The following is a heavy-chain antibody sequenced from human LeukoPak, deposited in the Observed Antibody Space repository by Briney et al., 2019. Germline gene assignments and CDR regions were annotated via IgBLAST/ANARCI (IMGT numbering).Heavy chain of an antibody. J-gene: IGHJ4*02. CDR3: ARGSSRVIVVVVAFIDY. Sequence: SVKVSCKASGGTFSSYAISWVRQAPGQGLEWMGGIIPIFGTANYAQKFQGRVTITTDESTSTAYMELSSLRSEDTAVYYCARGSSRVIVVVVAFIDYWGQGTLVTVSS. D-gene: IGHD2-15*01. V-gene: IGHV1-69*05. CDR1: GGTFSSYA. CDR2: IIPIFGTA.